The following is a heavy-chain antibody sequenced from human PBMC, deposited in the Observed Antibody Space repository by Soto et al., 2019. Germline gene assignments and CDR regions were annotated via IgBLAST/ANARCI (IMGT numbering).Heavy chain of an antibody. J-gene: IGHJ4*02. Sequence: GGSLRLSCAASGFTFSSYWMSWVRQAPGKGLEWVANIKQDGSEKYYVDSVKGRFTISRDNAKNSLYLQMNSLRAEDTAVYYCARDPDPYSYDSSGYYYWGQGTLVTVSS. CDR3: ARDPDPYSYDSSGYYY. CDR2: IKQDGSEK. D-gene: IGHD3-22*01. CDR1: GFTFSSYW. V-gene: IGHV3-7*01.